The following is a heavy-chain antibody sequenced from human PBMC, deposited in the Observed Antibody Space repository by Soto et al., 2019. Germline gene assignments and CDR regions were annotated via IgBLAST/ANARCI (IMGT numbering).Heavy chain of an antibody. D-gene: IGHD6-6*01. CDR2: IYYSGST. CDR3: ARESSSALFDY. CDR1: GGSISSYY. J-gene: IGHJ4*02. V-gene: IGHV4-59*01. Sequence: QVQLQESGPGLVKPSETLSLTCTVSGGSISSYYWSWIRQPPGKGLEWIGYIYYSGSTNYNPSPKSRVTISVDTSKNQFSLKLSSVTAADTAVYYCARESSSALFDYWGQGTLVTVSS.